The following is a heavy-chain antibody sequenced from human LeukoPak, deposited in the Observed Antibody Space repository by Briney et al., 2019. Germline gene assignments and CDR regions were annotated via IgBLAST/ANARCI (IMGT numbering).Heavy chain of an antibody. CDR1: GFTFDDYA. V-gene: IGHV3-43*02. CDR3: AKSALKLRYFDWLLSYYFDY. Sequence: GGSLRLSCAASGFTFDDYAMHWVRQAPGKGLEWVSLISGDGGSTYYADSVKGRFTISRDNSKNSLYLQMNSLRTEDTALYYCAKSALKLRYFDWLLSYYFDYWGQGTLVTVSS. D-gene: IGHD3-9*01. CDR2: ISGDGGST. J-gene: IGHJ4*02.